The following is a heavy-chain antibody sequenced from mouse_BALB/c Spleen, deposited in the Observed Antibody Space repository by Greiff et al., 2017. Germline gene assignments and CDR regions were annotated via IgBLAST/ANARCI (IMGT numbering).Heavy chain of an antibody. CDR1: GFTFSDYG. D-gene: IGHD1-1*01. CDR2: ISNLAYSI. Sequence: DVMLVESGGGLVQPGGSRKLSCAASGFTFSDYGMAWVRQAPGKGPEWVAFISNLAYSIYYADTVTGRFTISRENAKNTLYLEMSSLRSEDTAMYYCARDRGSSSYAMDYWGQGTSVTVSS. V-gene: IGHV5-15*02. J-gene: IGHJ4*01. CDR3: ARDRGSSSYAMDY.